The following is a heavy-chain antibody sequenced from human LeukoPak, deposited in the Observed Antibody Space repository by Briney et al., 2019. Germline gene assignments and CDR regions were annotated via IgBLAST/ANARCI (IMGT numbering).Heavy chain of an antibody. CDR3: ARDFLTGYYYFDY. Sequence: ASVKVSCKASGYTFTSYYIHWVRQAPGQGLEWMGIINPSGGSTSYAQKFQGRVTMTGDTSTSTVYMELSSLRFEDTAVYYCARDFLTGYYYFDYWGQGTLVTVSS. CDR2: INPSGGST. D-gene: IGHD3-9*01. J-gene: IGHJ4*02. CDR1: GYTFTSYY. V-gene: IGHV1-46*01.